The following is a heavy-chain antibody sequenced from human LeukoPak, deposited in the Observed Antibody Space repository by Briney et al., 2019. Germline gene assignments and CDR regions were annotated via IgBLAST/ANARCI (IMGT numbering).Heavy chain of an antibody. CDR3: ARDRSVSYDFWSGYSASYYYYGMDV. D-gene: IGHD3-3*01. Sequence: SQTLSLTCTVSGGSISSGGYYWSWIRQHPGKGLEWIGYIYYSGSTYYNPSLKSRVTISVDTSKNQFSLKLSSVTAADTAVYYCARDRSVSYDFWSGYSASYYYYGMDVWGQGTTVTVSS. CDR2: IYYSGST. CDR1: GGSISSGGYY. J-gene: IGHJ6*02. V-gene: IGHV4-31*03.